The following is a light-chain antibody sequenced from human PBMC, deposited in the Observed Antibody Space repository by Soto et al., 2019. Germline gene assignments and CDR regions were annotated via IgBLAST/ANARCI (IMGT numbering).Light chain of an antibody. Sequence: QSALTQPRSVSGSPGQSVTISCTGTNSDVGGYNYVSWYQQHPGKAPKVMIYDVSERPSGVPDRFSGSKSGNTASLTISGLQAEDEADYYCCSYAGSYTVVFGGGTKRPS. CDR2: DVS. V-gene: IGLV2-11*01. J-gene: IGLJ2*01. CDR1: NSDVGGYNY. CDR3: CSYAGSYTVV.